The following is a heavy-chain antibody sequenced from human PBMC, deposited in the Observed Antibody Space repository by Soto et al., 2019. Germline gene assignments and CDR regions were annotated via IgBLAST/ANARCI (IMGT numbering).Heavy chain of an antibody. D-gene: IGHD1-26*01. CDR2: ISGSGGST. CDR3: ANILSGSYSDY. V-gene: IGHV3-23*01. Sequence: GGSLRLSCAASGFTFSSYAMSWVRQAPGKGLEWVSAISGSGGSTYYADSVKGRFTISRDNSKNTLYLQMNSLRAEDTAVYYYANILSGSYSDYWGQGTLVTVSS. CDR1: GFTFSSYA. J-gene: IGHJ4*02.